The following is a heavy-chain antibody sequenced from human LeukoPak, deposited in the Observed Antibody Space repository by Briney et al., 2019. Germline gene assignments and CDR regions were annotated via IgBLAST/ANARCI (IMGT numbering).Heavy chain of an antibody. Sequence: PGGSLRLSCAASGFTFSSYAMSWVRQAPGKGLEWVSAISGSGGSTYYADSVKGRFTISRDNSKNTLYLQMNSLKTEDTAVYYCTTYVVVAATQLFDYWGQGTLVTVSS. CDR1: GFTFSSYA. J-gene: IGHJ4*02. CDR3: TTYVVVAATQLFDY. V-gene: IGHV3-23*01. CDR2: ISGSGGST. D-gene: IGHD2-15*01.